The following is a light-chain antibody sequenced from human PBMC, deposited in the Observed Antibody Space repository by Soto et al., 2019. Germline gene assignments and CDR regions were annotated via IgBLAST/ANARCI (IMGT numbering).Light chain of an antibody. J-gene: IGKJ1*01. CDR2: AAS. CDR3: LQGYTYPWT. V-gene: IGKV1-6*01. CDR1: QSISSY. Sequence: AIQLTQSPSSLSASVGDRVTITCRASQSISSYLNWYQQKPGKAPKLLIYAASSLQSGVPSRFSGSASGTDFTLTISSLQPEDFATYYCLQGYTYPWTFGQGTKVDIK.